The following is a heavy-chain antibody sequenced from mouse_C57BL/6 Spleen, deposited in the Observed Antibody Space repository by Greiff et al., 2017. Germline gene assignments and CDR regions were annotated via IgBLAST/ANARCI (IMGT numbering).Heavy chain of an antibody. D-gene: IGHD1-1*01. CDR2: TYWDDDK. J-gene: IGHJ1*03. V-gene: IGHV8-12*01. CDR1: GFSLRTSGMG. Sequence: QVTLKVSGPGISQSSPTLSLTCSFSGFSLRTSGMGVSWIRQPSGKGLEWLAHTYWDDDKRYNPSLKSRLTISKDTSRNQVFLKITGVDTADTATYYCARRRGHYCGSSPYWYFDVWGTGTTVTVSS. CDR3: ARRRGHYCGSSPYWYFDV.